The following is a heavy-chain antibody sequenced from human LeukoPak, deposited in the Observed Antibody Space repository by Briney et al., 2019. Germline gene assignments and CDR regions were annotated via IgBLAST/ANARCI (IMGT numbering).Heavy chain of an antibody. V-gene: IGHV3-11*04. CDR2: ISSSGSTI. D-gene: IGHD3-3*01. CDR1: GFTFSDYY. J-gene: IGHJ4*02. Sequence: PGGSLRLSCAASGFTFSDYYMSWIRQAPGKGLEWVSYISSSGSTIYYADSVKGRFTISRDNSKNTLYLQMNSLRAEDTAVYYCAKDLGSITIFGVVPDYWGQGTLVTVSS. CDR3: AKDLGSITIFGVVPDY.